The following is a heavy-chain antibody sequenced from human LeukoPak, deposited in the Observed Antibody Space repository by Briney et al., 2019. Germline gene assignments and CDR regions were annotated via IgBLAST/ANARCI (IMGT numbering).Heavy chain of an antibody. CDR2: INPNSGDT. CDR3: ARVQWIQLQSPYNWFDP. J-gene: IGHJ5*02. D-gene: IGHD5-18*01. Sequence: ASVKVSCKASGYTFTGYYMHWVRQAPGQGLEWMGRINPNSGDTNYAQKVQGRVTMTRDTANSPAYLEMSSPRSDDTDVYYCARVQWIQLQSPYNWFDPWGQGTLVTVSS. CDR1: GYTFTGYY. V-gene: IGHV1-2*05.